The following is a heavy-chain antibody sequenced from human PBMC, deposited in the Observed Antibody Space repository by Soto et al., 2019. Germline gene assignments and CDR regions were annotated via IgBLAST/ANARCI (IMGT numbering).Heavy chain of an antibody. Sequence: EVQLVESGGGLVKPGGSLRLSCAASGFTFSNAWMSWVRQAPGKGLEWVGRLQSKTDGGTTDYAAPVKGRFTISRDDSKNTLYLQMNSLKTEDTAVYYCTTGVAGTCDYWGQGTLVTVSS. CDR1: GFTFSNAW. D-gene: IGHD6-19*01. CDR2: LQSKTDGGTT. CDR3: TTGVAGTCDY. V-gene: IGHV3-15*01. J-gene: IGHJ4*02.